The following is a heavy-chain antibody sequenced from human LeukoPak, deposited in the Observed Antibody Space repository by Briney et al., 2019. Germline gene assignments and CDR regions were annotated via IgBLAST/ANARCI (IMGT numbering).Heavy chain of an antibody. CDR3: ARLNVDTAMVHYWYFDL. CDR1: GGSISSYY. D-gene: IGHD5-18*01. V-gene: IGHV4-59*01. Sequence: SETLSLTCTVSGGSISSYYWSWIRQPPGKGREWIGYIYYSGSTNYNPSLKSRVTISVDTSKNQFSLKLSSVTAADTAVYYCARLNVDTAMVHYWYFDLWGRGTLVTVSS. CDR2: IYYSGST. J-gene: IGHJ2*01.